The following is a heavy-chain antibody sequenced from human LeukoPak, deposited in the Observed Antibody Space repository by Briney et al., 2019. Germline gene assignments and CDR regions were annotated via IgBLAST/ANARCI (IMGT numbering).Heavy chain of an antibody. CDR2: VSYDGSNK. Sequence: GGSLRLSCAASGFSFSSYAMHWVRQAPGKGLEWVAVVSYDGSNKFYADSVKGRFTISRDNSKNTLSLQMNSLRAEDTAVYYCAKELPAAGTNCFDPWGQGTLVTVSS. CDR1: GFSFSSYA. V-gene: IGHV3-30*18. D-gene: IGHD6-13*01. J-gene: IGHJ5*02. CDR3: AKELPAAGTNCFDP.